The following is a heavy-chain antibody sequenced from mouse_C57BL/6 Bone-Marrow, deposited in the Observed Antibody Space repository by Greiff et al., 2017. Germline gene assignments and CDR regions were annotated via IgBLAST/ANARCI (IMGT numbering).Heavy chain of an antibody. Sequence: VQLQQSGAELVKPGASVTLSCTASGFNIKDYYMHWVKQRTEQGLEWIGRIDPEDGETKYAPKFPGKATITADTSSNTAYLQLSSLTSEDTAVYYCARSRGLGFAYWGQGTLVTVSA. CDR1: GFNIKDYY. J-gene: IGHJ3*01. V-gene: IGHV14-2*01. CDR3: ARSRGLGFAY. CDR2: IDPEDGET.